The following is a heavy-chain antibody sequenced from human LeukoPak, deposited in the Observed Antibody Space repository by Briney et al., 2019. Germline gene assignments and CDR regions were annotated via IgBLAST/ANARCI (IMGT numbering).Heavy chain of an antibody. CDR3: ARSGGVLRYFDWLFPPGY. D-gene: IGHD3-9*01. V-gene: IGHV3-74*01. CDR2: INSDGSST. Sequence: TGRSLRLSCAASGFTFSSYWMHWVRHAPGKGLVWVSRINSDGSSTSYADSVKGRFTISRDNAKNTLYLQMNSLRAEDTAVYYCARSGGVLRYFDWLFPPGYWGQGTLVTVSS. CDR1: GFTFSSYW. J-gene: IGHJ4*02.